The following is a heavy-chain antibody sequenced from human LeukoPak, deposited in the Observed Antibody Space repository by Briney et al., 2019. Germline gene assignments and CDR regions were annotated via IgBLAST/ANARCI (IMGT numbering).Heavy chain of an antibody. CDR2: FDPEDGET. V-gene: IGHV1-24*01. CDR3: AKGVGATILDY. CDR1: GYTLTELS. D-gene: IGHD1-26*01. Sequence: ASVKVSCKVSGYTLTELSMHWVRQAPGKGLEWMGGFDPEDGETIYAQKFQGRVTITADESTSTAYMELSSLRSEDTAVYYCAKGVGATILDYWGQGTLVTVSS. J-gene: IGHJ4*02.